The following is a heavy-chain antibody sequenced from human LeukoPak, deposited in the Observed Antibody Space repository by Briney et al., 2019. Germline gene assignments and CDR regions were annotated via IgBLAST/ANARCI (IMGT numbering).Heavy chain of an antibody. V-gene: IGHV3-30*04. CDR3: AKDTSFHMDY. D-gene: IGHD2-21*01. J-gene: IGHJ4*02. CDR1: GFTFSSYA. Sequence: GRSLRLSCAASGFTFSSYAMHWVRQAPGKGLEWVAFIPYDGSNEYYADAVKGRFTISRDNSKNTLYLQMNSLRPEDTALYYCAKDTSFHMDYWGQGTLVTVSS. CDR2: IPYDGSNE.